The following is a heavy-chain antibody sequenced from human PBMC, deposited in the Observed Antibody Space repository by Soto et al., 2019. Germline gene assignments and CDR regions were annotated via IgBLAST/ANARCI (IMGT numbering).Heavy chain of an antibody. V-gene: IGHV3-30*03. D-gene: IGHD2-15*01. CDR3: AMDLYGGRSRFDY. CDR2: ISSDGSKK. J-gene: IGHJ4*02. Sequence: QVQLVESGGGVVQPGRSLRLSCVASGFTFSNNGIHWVRQAPGKGLEWVAGISSDGSKKYYADSVKGRFTISRDNSKNTLYRQMTSLRAEDTAVYYCAMDLYGGRSRFDYWGQGTLVTVSS. CDR1: GFTFSNNG.